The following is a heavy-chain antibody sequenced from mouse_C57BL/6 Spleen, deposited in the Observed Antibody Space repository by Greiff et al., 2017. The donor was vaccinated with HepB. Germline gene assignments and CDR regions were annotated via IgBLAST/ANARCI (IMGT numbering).Heavy chain of an antibody. CDR3: ARAGTWCFDY. J-gene: IGHJ2*01. V-gene: IGHV1-82*01. CDR2: IYPGDGDT. D-gene: IGHD4-1*01. CDR1: GYAFSSSW. Sequence: QVQLKQSGPELVKPGASVKISCKASGYAFSSSWMNWVKQRPGKGLEWIGRIYPGDGDTNYNGKFKGKATLTADKSSSTAYMQLSSLTSEDSAVYFCARAGTWCFDYWGQGTTLTVSS.